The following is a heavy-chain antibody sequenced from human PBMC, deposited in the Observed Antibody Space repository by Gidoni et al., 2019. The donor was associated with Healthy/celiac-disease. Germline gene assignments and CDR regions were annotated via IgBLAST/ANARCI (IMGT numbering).Heavy chain of an antibody. D-gene: IGHD6-19*01. V-gene: IGHV3-23*01. CDR1: GFTFSSYA. J-gene: IGHJ4*02. Sequence: EVQLLESGGGLVQPGGSLRLSCAASGFTFSSYAMSWVRQAPGKGREWVSAISGSGGSTYYADSVKGRFTISRDNSKNKLYLQMNSLRAEDTAVYYCAVGYSSGWMIDYWGQGTLVTVSS. CDR2: ISGSGGST. CDR3: AVGYSSGWMIDY.